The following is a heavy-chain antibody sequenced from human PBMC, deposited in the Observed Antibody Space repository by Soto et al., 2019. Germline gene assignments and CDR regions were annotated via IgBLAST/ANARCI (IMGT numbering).Heavy chain of an antibody. D-gene: IGHD3-9*01. CDR3: AKHGYLDTCYFDY. CDR2: ISYDGISK. Sequence: PGGSLRLSCAASGFTFSSYAMHWVRQAPGKGLEWVAVISYDGISKHYADSVKGRFSISRDDSENTLYVQMNSLRAEDTAVYYCAKHGYLDTCYFDYWGQGTMVTVYS. V-gene: IGHV3-30-3*02. J-gene: IGHJ4*02. CDR1: GFTFSSYA.